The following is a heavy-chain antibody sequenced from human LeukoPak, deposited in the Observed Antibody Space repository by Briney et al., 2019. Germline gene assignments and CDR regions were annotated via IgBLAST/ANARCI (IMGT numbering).Heavy chain of an antibody. CDR2: IYYSGST. Sequence: PSETLSLTCTVSGGSISSGDYYWSWIRQPPGQGLEWIGYIYYSGSTYYNPSLKSQVTISVDTSKNQFSLKLSSVTAADTAVYYCARKIRSRKSYDSSGYYLARYDYWGQGTLVTVSS. D-gene: IGHD3-22*01. V-gene: IGHV4-30-4*01. CDR3: ARKIRSRKSYDSSGYYLARYDY. J-gene: IGHJ4*02. CDR1: GGSISSGDYY.